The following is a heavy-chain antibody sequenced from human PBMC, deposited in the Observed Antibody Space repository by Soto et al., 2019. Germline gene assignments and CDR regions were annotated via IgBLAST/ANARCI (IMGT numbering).Heavy chain of an antibody. V-gene: IGHV3-21*01. D-gene: IGHD3-16*02. Sequence: GGSLRLSCAASGFTFSSYSMNWVRQAPGKGLEWVSSIRSSSIYIYYADSVKGRFTISRDNAKNSLYLQMNSLRAEDTAVYYCARELSEIYDYVWGSYRSPYYYYGMDVWGQGTTVTVSS. CDR1: GFTFSSYS. J-gene: IGHJ6*02. CDR3: ARELSEIYDYVWGSYRSPYYYYGMDV. CDR2: IRSSSIYI.